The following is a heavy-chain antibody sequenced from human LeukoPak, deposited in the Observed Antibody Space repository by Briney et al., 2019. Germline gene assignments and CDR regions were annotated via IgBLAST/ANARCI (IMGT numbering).Heavy chain of an antibody. CDR3: ARDLIWGRNRYSGLDY. CDR2: ISSSGSTI. D-gene: IGHD3-16*02. V-gene: IGHV3-11*01. Sequence: PGGSLRLSCAASGFTFSDYYMSWIRQAPGKRLEWVSYISSSGSTIYYADSVKGRFTISRDNAKNSLYLQMNSLRAEDTAVYYCARDLIWGRNRYSGLDYWGQGTLVTVSS. J-gene: IGHJ4*02. CDR1: GFTFSDYY.